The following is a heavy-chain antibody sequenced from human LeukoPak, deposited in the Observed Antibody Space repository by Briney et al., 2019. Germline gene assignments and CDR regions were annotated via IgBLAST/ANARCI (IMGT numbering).Heavy chain of an antibody. D-gene: IGHD1-14*01. CDR2: IYSGGST. CDR3: ARKPTSRGDAFDI. J-gene: IGHJ3*02. CDR1: GFTVSSNY. Sequence: GGSLTLSCAASGFTVSSNYMSWVRQAPGKGLEWVSFIYSGGSTYYADSVKGRFTISRDNSKNTLYLQMNSLRAEDTAVYYCARKPTSRGDAFDIWGQGTMVTVSS. V-gene: IGHV3-66*01.